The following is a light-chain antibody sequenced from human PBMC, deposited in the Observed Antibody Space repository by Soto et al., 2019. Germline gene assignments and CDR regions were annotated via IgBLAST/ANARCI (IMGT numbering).Light chain of an antibody. Sequence: QSLLREPRAVSGSPGHSVTISCTGTSSDVGGYNYVSWYQQYSGKAPKVMIYDVSKRPSGVPDRFSGSKSGNTASLTISGLQAEDEADYYCCSYAASNTFVFGTGTKVTVL. CDR2: DVS. V-gene: IGLV2-11*01. CDR1: SSDVGGYNY. CDR3: CSYAASNTFV. J-gene: IGLJ1*01.